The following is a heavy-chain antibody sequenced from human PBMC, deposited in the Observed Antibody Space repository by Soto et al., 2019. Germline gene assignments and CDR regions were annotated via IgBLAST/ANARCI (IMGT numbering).Heavy chain of an antibody. CDR2: MDPNSGST. D-gene: IGHD3-3*01. J-gene: IGHJ6*02. Sequence: ASVKVSCKASGYTFTSYDINWVRQAPGQGLEWLGWMDPNSGSTGYAQNFQGRVTMTRNISINTAHMELSSLRSEDTAVYYCARERKFDFWRKGLDVWGQGTTVTVS. CDR1: GYTFTSYD. CDR3: ARERKFDFWRKGLDV. V-gene: IGHV1-8*01.